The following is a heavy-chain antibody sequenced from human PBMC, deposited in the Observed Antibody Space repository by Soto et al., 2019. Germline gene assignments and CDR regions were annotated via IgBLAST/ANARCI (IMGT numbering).Heavy chain of an antibody. V-gene: IGHV3-23*01. CDR2: ISNSGHSA. CDR1: GFTFSSYA. Sequence: EEQLLQSGGGLVQPGGSLRLSCVASGFTFSSYAMNWVRQAPGKGLEWISVISNSGHSAYYADSVKGRFTISRDNSKNTLYLQIKSLRAEDTAAYYCAKGGPTSVNYFGPWGQGTLVTVSS. D-gene: IGHD5-12*01. CDR3: AKGGPTSVNYFGP. J-gene: IGHJ5*02.